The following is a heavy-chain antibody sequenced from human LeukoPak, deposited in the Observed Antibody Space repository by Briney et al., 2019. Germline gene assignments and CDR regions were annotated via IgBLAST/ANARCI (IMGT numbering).Heavy chain of an antibody. D-gene: IGHD5-18*01. CDR2: IYYSGST. V-gene: IGHV4-59*01. Sequence: PSETLSLTCTVSGGSISSYYWSWIRQPPGKGLEWIGYIYYSGSTNCNPSLKSRVTISVDTSKNQFSLKLSSVTAADTAVYYCAREVAIGYSYGYHYFDYWGQGTLVTVSS. J-gene: IGHJ4*02. CDR1: GGSISSYY. CDR3: AREVAIGYSYGYHYFDY.